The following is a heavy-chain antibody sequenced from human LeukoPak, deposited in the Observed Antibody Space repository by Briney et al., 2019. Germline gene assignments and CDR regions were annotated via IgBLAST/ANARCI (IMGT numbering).Heavy chain of an antibody. V-gene: IGHV6-1*01. CDR2: TYYRSGWYS. Sequence: SQTLSLTCAISGDSISSNSVAWNWIRQSPSRGLEWLGRTYYRSGWYSDYAVSVKGRINFNPDTSKNQFSLQLISVTPEDTAVYYCARDTRAGYSLPLDYWGQGTLVTVSS. J-gene: IGHJ4*02. D-gene: IGHD2-15*01. CDR1: GDSISSNSVA. CDR3: ARDTRAGYSLPLDY.